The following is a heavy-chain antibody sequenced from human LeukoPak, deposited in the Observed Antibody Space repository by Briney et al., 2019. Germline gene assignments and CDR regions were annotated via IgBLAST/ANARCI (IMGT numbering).Heavy chain of an antibody. V-gene: IGHV3-21*01. D-gene: IGHD2-2*01. CDR3: ARPATGYCSSAGCHWDS. Sequence: GGSLRLSCAASGFTFSTHSMYWVRQAPRKGLEWVSSISASSNFIHYAESVRGRFTISRDNAKNSLYLQMNSLGAQDTAVYYCARPATGYCSSAGCHWDSWGQGTLVTVSS. CDR2: ISASSNFI. J-gene: IGHJ4*02. CDR1: GFTFSTHS.